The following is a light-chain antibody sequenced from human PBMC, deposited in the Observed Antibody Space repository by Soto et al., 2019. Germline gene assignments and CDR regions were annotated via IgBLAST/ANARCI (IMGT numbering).Light chain of an antibody. V-gene: IGLV1-47*01. CDR1: SSNIGSNY. J-gene: IGLJ2*01. Sequence: SVLTQPPPASGTPGQRVTISCSGSSSNIGSNYVYWYQQLPGTAPKLLIYRNNQRPSGVPDRFSGSKSGTSASLAISGLRSEDEADYYCAAWDDSLSAHVVFGGGTKLTVL. CDR2: RNN. CDR3: AAWDDSLSAHVV.